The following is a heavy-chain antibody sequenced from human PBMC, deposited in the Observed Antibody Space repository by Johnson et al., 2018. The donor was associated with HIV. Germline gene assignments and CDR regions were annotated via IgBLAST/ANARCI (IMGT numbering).Heavy chain of an antibody. J-gene: IGHJ3*02. CDR3: ASGVYSSSWSWDVAFDI. CDR2: ISYDGSNK. V-gene: IGHV3-30*03. CDR1: GFTFSGYG. D-gene: IGHD6-13*01. Sequence: QVQLVESGGGEVQPGRSLRLSCAASGFTFSGYGMHWVRQAPGKGLEWVAVISYDGSNKYYAESVKGRFPISRDNSKNAMYLQMNSLRTEDTAVHYGASGVYSSSWSWDVAFDIWGQGTMVTVSS.